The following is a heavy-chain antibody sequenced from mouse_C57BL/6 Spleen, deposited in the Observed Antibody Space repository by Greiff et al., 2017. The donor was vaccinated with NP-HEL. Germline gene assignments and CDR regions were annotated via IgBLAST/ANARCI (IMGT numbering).Heavy chain of an antibody. D-gene: IGHD1-1*01. J-gene: IGHJ2*01. V-gene: IGHV14-4*01. CDR2: IDPENGDT. CDR3: TRGYGSRDY. Sequence: EVQLQQSRAELVRPGASVKLSCTASGFNIKDDYMHWVKQRPEQGLEWIGWIDPENGDTEYASKFQGKATITADPSSNTAYLQLSSLTSEDTAVYYCTRGYGSRDYWGQGTTLTVSS. CDR1: GFNIKDDY.